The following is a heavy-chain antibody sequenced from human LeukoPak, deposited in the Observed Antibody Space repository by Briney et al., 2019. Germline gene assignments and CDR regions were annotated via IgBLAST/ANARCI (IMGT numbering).Heavy chain of an antibody. J-gene: IGHJ3*02. D-gene: IGHD3-22*01. V-gene: IGHV4-38-2*02. CDR3: ARHAMGRTRQLYYDSSAYRPSRAFDI. Sequence: KASETLSLTCTVSGFSISSGYYWGWIRQPPGKGLEWIGSIYHSGSTYYNPSLKSRVTISVDTSKNQFSLKLISVTAADTAVYYCARHAMGRTRQLYYDSSAYRPSRAFDIWGQGTMVTVSS. CDR2: IYHSGST. CDR1: GFSISSGYY.